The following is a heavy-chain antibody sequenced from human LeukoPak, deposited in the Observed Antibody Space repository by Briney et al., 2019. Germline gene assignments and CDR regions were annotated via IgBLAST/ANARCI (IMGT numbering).Heavy chain of an antibody. CDR3: ANGRETTASGTFDY. CDR2: ISDDGRNK. D-gene: IGHD6-13*01. J-gene: IGHJ4*02. V-gene: IGHV3-30*18. Sequence: PGRSLRLSCAASGFTFNNYGMHYVRQAPGKGLEWVAVISDDGRNKNYADSVKGRFTISRDNSNNTLYLQINIKRSAVTGVDYCANGRETTASGTFDYWGQGTLVTVSS. CDR1: GFTFNNYG.